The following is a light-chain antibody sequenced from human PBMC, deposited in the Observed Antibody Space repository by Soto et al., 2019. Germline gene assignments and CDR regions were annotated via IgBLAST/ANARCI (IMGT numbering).Light chain of an antibody. Sequence: QSVLTHPPSVSAAPGQKVTISCSGSRSNIGNNYVSWYQQLPGTAPKLLIFHNNKRPSGIPDRFSGSKSGTSATLGITGLQTGDEADYYCETWDSSLSAAVFGGGTKLTVL. CDR1: RSNIGNNY. CDR3: ETWDSSLSAAV. J-gene: IGLJ2*01. CDR2: HNN. V-gene: IGLV1-51*01.